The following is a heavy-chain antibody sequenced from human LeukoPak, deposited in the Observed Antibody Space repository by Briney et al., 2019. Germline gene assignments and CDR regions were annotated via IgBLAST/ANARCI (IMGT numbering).Heavy chain of an antibody. CDR3: AKVWDGSGSYLYYFDY. J-gene: IGHJ4*02. CDR2: ISGSGGST. CDR1: GFTFSSYA. D-gene: IGHD3-10*01. V-gene: IGHV3-23*01. Sequence: PGGSLRLSCAASGFTFSSYAMSWVRQAPGKGLEWVSVISGSGGSTYYADSVKGQFTISRDNSKNTLYLQMNSLRAEDTAVYYCAKVWDGSGSYLYYFDYWGQGTLVTVSS.